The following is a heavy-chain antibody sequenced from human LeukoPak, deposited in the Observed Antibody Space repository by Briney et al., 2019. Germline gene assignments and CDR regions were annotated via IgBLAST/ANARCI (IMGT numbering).Heavy chain of an antibody. Sequence: KPSETLSLTCTVSGGSISSYYWSWIRQPPGKGLEWIGHIYYSGSTNYNPSLKSRVTISVDTSKNQFSLKLSSVTAADTAVYYCARDIRVDYYDSSGYFDYWGQGTLVTVSS. CDR1: GGSISSYY. CDR2: IYYSGST. CDR3: ARDIRVDYYDSSGYFDY. V-gene: IGHV4-59*01. J-gene: IGHJ4*02. D-gene: IGHD3-22*01.